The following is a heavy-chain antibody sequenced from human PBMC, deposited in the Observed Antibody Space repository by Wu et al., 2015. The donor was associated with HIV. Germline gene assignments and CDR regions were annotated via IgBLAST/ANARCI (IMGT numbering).Heavy chain of an antibody. CDR1: GFTFTSFG. J-gene: IGHJ4*02. D-gene: IGHD3-9*01. CDR2: ISAYNGNT. V-gene: IGHV1-18*01. Sequence: QVQLVQSGPEVKKPGASVKVSCKASGFTFTSFGISWVRQAPGQGLEWMGWISAYNGNTNYAQKLQGRVTMTTDTSTSTAYMELRSLRSDDTAVYYCARTYYDILTGYYGPLDYWGQGTLVTVSS. CDR3: ARTYYDILTGYYGPLDY.